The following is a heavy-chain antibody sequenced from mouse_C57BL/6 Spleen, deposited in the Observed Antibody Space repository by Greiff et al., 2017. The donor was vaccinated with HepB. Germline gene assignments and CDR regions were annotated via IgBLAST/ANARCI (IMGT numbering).Heavy chain of an antibody. J-gene: IGHJ3*01. CDR2: ISDGGSYT. CDR3: ARPGYDGTGIAY. V-gene: IGHV5-4*03. D-gene: IGHD2-3*01. Sequence: VKLVESGGGLVKPGGSLKLSCAASGFTFSSYAMSWVRQTPEKRLEWVATISDGGSYTYYPDNVKGRFTISRDNAKNNLYLQMSHLKSEDTAMYYCARPGYDGTGIAYWGQGTLVTVSA. CDR1: GFTFSSYA.